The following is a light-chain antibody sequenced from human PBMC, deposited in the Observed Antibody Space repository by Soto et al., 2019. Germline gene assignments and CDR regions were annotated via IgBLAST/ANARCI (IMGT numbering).Light chain of an antibody. J-gene: IGKJ5*01. CDR3: QQYNNWTFS. V-gene: IGKV3-15*01. CDR2: DVS. Sequence: EILMTQSPATLSVSPGERATLSCGASQSVSSNLAWYQQKPGQSPRLLIYDVSTRATGVPARLSGTGSETDLTITISGMKSDDSEVYFCQQYNNWTFSFGQGTRLEIK. CDR1: QSVSSN.